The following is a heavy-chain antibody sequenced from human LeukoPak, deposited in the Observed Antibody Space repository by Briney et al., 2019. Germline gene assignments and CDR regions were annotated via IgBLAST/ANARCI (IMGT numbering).Heavy chain of an antibody. J-gene: IGHJ6*02. CDR2: IGTAGDT. V-gene: IGHV3-13*01. Sequence: GGSLRLSCAASGFTFSSYDMHWVRQATGKGLEWVSAIGTAGDTYYPGSVKGRFTISRENAKNSLYLQMNSLRAGDTAVYYCARARNGTSRYYYYYGMDVWGQGTTVTVSS. CDR1: GFTFSSYD. D-gene: IGHD2-8*01. CDR3: ARARNGTSRYYYYYGMDV.